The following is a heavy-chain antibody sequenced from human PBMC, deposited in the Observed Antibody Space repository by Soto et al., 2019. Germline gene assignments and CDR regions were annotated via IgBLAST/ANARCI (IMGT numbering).Heavy chain of an antibody. V-gene: IGHV1-46*03. CDR3: VRDPSSGYRSFDY. J-gene: IGHJ4*02. CDR1: GYIFTNYY. CDR2: INLSADRT. D-gene: IGHD3-22*01. Sequence: QVQLVQSGAEVKKPGASVKVACKASGYIFTNYYIHWVRQAPGQGLEWMGIINLSADRTSYAQKFQGSFTVSMDTSTSTVYMELGSLRSEDTAVYYCVRDPSSGYRSFDYWGQGTLVTVSS.